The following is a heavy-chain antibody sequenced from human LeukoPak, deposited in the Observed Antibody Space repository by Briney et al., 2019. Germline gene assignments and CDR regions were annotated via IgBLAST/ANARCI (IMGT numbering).Heavy chain of an antibody. CDR3: TTGGYKFDY. V-gene: IGHV3-15*04. CDR2: IESISDGGTT. J-gene: IGHJ4*02. D-gene: IGHD5-24*01. CDR1: GFTFSNAR. Sequence: GGSLRLSCAASGFTFSNARMSWVRQAPGRGLEWLGRIESISDGGTTDYAAPVKGRFTISRDDSKNTLYVQMNNLKTEDTAVYFCTTGGYKFDYWGQGTLVTVSS.